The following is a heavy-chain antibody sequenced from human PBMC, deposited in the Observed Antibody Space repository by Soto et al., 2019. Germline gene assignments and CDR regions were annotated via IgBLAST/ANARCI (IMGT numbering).Heavy chain of an antibody. J-gene: IGHJ4*02. D-gene: IGHD2-21*01. CDR3: ARESACSIFWPLES. Sequence: QVHLVESGGGVVQPGRSLRLSCAASGFTFRSYAMHWVRQDPGKGLEWVAFISYDGKSEAYADSVKGRFTNSRDNSKNTLYLQMNSLRFEDTAVYYCARESACSIFWPLESWGQGTMVTVSS. CDR2: ISYDGKSE. CDR1: GFTFRSYA. V-gene: IGHV3-30*03.